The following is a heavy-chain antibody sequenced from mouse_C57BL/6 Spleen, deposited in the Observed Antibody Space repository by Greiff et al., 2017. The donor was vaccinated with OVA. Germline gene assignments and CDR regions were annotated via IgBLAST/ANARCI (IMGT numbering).Heavy chain of an antibody. Sequence: EVQLQQSGPELVKPGASVKISCKASGYTFTDYYMNWVKQSHGKSLEWIGDINPNNGGTSYNQKFKGKATLTVDKSSSTAYMELRSLTSEDSAVYYCARPTGGGAWFAYWGQGTLVTVSA. J-gene: IGHJ3*01. CDR3: ARPTGGGAWFAY. V-gene: IGHV1-26*01. CDR1: GYTFTDYY. CDR2: INPNNGGT.